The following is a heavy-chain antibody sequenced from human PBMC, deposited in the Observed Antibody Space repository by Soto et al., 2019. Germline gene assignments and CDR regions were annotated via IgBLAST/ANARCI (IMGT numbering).Heavy chain of an antibody. CDR2: ISGTAGNT. Sequence: GGSLRLSCEASGFTFTSCAMSWVRQAPGKGLEWVSAISGTAGNTHHADSVKGRFTISRDISKNTLYLQMNSLRAEDTAVYYCAKGDWDYIAGHFDYWGQGTLVTVS. CDR1: GFTFTSCA. V-gene: IGHV3-23*01. J-gene: IGHJ4*02. D-gene: IGHD1-7*01. CDR3: AKGDWDYIAGHFDY.